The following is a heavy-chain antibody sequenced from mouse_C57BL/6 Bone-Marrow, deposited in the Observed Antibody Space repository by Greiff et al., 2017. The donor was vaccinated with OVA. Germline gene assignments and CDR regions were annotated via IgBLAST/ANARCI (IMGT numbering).Heavy chain of an antibody. CDR2: ISNGGGST. Sequence: EVQRVESGGGLVQPGGSLKLSCAASGFTFSDYYMYWVRQTPEKRLEWVAYISNGGGSTYYPDTVKGRFTISRDNAKNTLYLQMSRLKSEDTAMYYCARSNWVYFDYWGQGTTLTVSS. J-gene: IGHJ2*01. CDR3: ARSNWVYFDY. CDR1: GFTFSDYY. D-gene: IGHD4-1*01. V-gene: IGHV5-12*01.